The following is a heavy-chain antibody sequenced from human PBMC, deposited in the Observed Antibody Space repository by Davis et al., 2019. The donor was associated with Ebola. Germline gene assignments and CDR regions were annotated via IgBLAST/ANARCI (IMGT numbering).Heavy chain of an antibody. Sequence: ASVKVSCKASGYTFTSYDINWVRQATGQGLEWMGWMNPNSGNTGYAQKFQGRVTMTRNTSISTAYMELSSLRSEDTAVYYCAREHGDTGIAYYYYGMDVWGQGTTVTVSS. J-gene: IGHJ6*02. CDR3: AREHGDTGIAYYYYGMDV. CDR2: MNPNSGNT. D-gene: IGHD3-10*01. CDR1: GYTFTSYD. V-gene: IGHV1-8*01.